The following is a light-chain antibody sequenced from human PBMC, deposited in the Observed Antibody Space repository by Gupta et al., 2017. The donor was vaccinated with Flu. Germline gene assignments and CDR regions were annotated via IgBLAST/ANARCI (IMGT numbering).Light chain of an antibody. CDR2: AAS. J-gene: IGKJ4*01. V-gene: IGKV1-39*01. CDR1: QRISSY. Sequence: DIQMTQSPSSLSASVGDRVTITCRASQRISSYLNWYQQKPGKAPKLLIYAASRVQSGVPSRFSGSGSGTDFTLTISSLQPEDFANYYCQQRDSTPITFGRGTKVDIK. CDR3: QQRDSTPIT.